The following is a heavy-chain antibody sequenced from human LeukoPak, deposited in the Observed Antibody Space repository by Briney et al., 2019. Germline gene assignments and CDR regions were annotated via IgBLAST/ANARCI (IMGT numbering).Heavy chain of an antibody. V-gene: IGHV4-4*07. CDR2: IYTSGST. Sequence: SETLSLTCTVSGGSISSYYWSWIRQPAGKGLEWIGRIYTSGSTNYNPSLKSRVTISVDTSKNQFSLKLSSVTAADTAVYYCARGVRVVVVTFDAFDIWGQGTMVTVSS. CDR3: ARGVRVVVVTFDAFDI. D-gene: IGHD2-21*02. CDR1: GGSISSYY. J-gene: IGHJ3*02.